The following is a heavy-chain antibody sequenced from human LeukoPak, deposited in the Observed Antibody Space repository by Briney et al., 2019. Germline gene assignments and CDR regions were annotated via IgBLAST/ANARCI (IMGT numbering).Heavy chain of an antibody. Sequence: SETLSLTCTVYGGSFSGYYWSWIRQPPGKGLEWIGEINHSGSTNYNPSLKSRVTISVDTSKNQFSLKLSSVTAADTAVYYCARPETHNQLLPQPWDVWGKGTTVTVSS. J-gene: IGHJ6*04. V-gene: IGHV4-34*01. CDR3: ARPETHNQLLPQPWDV. CDR2: INHSGST. D-gene: IGHD2-2*01. CDR1: GGSFSGYY.